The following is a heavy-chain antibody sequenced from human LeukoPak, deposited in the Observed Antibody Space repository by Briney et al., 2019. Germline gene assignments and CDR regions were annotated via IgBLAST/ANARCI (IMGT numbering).Heavy chain of an antibody. Sequence: GVSVKVSCKASGGTFSSYAISWVRQAPGQGLEWMGRIIPILGIANYAQKFQGRVTITADKSTSTAYMELSSLRSEDTAVYYCARDGLGATGFDYWGQGTLVTVSS. CDR3: ARDGLGATGFDY. D-gene: IGHD1-26*01. J-gene: IGHJ4*02. CDR1: GGTFSSYA. CDR2: IIPILGIA. V-gene: IGHV1-69*04.